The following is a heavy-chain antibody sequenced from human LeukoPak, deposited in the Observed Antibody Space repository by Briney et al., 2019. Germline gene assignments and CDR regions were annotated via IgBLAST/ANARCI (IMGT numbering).Heavy chain of an antibody. Sequence: SETLSLTCAVSYYSISSGYYWGWIQQPPGKGLEWIGSINHSGSTYYNPSLKSRATISVDTSKNQFSLKVRSVTAADTAVYYCARNLGYSSLDSWGQGTLVTVSS. CDR1: YYSISSGYY. CDR3: ARNLGYSSLDS. J-gene: IGHJ4*02. CDR2: INHSGST. V-gene: IGHV4-38-2*01. D-gene: IGHD6-13*01.